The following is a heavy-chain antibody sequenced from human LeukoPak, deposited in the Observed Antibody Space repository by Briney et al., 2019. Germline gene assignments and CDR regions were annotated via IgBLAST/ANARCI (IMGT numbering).Heavy chain of an antibody. CDR1: GFTFSTYA. Sequence: PGRSLRLSCAASGFTFSTYAMNWVGQAPGKGLGWVSGISGRGVSTDYADSGKGRLTISRDNSKDTLSLQMTSLRAEDTAVYYCATDHGVWGKGTTVTVSS. J-gene: IGHJ6*04. V-gene: IGHV3-23*01. CDR2: ISGRGVST. CDR3: ATDHGV.